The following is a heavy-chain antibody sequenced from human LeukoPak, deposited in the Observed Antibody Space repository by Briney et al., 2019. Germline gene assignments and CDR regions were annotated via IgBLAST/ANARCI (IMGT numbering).Heavy chain of an antibody. CDR3: ARQVCGGGFFHFDY. V-gene: IGHV4-39*01. D-gene: IGHD2-21*01. Sequence: SETLSLTCTVSGGSISSSIYYWGWIRQPPGKGLEWIATIYYSGSTYYNPSLKSRVTISVDTSKNQFSLELSSVTAADTAVYYCARQVCGGGFFHFDYWGQGTLVTVSS. J-gene: IGHJ4*02. CDR2: IYYSGST. CDR1: GGSISSSIYY.